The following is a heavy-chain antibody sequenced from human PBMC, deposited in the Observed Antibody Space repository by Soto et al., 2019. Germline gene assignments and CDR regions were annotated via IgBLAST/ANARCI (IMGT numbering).Heavy chain of an antibody. D-gene: IGHD2-2*01. J-gene: IGHJ6*03. Sequence: QVQLVQSGSEVKKPGASVKVSCRASGYTFISYDINWVRQATGQGPEWMGWMNPNSGNTGYAQKCQGRVTMSRNTSISTAYMELSSLTSDDTAVYYCARAVPAAKLNMDVWGKGTTVTVSS. V-gene: IGHV1-8*01. CDR1: GYTFISYD. CDR3: ARAVPAAKLNMDV. CDR2: MNPNSGNT.